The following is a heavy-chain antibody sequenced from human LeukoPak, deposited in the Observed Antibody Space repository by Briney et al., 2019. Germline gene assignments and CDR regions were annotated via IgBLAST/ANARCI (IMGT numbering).Heavy chain of an antibody. J-gene: IGHJ1*01. D-gene: IGHD6-13*01. Sequence: GGSLRLSCAASGFTFSSYSINWVRQAPGKGLEWVSSISSSSGYIYYADSVKGRFTISRDNAKNSLYLQMNSLRAEDTAVYYCARDGPPGAAAGTRCFQHWGQGTLVTVSS. CDR2: ISSSSGYI. CDR3: ARDGPPGAAAGTRCFQH. V-gene: IGHV3-21*06. CDR1: GFTFSSYS.